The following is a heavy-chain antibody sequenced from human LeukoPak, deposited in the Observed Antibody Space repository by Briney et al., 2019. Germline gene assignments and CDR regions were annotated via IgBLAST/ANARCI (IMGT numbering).Heavy chain of an antibody. V-gene: IGHV1-69*13. Sequence: SVKVSCKASGGTFSSYAISWVRQAPGQGLEWMGGIIPIFGTANYAQKFPGRVTITADESTSTAYMELSSLRSEDTAVYYCARGRQLERLYAFDIWGQGTMVTVSS. D-gene: IGHD1-1*01. CDR1: GGTFSSYA. CDR2: IIPIFGTA. CDR3: ARGRQLERLYAFDI. J-gene: IGHJ3*02.